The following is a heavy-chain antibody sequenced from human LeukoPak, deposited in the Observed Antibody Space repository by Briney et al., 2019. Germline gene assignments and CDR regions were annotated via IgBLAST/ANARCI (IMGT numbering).Heavy chain of an antibody. CDR3: ARGQVPAARGHNWFDP. V-gene: IGHV4-34*01. CDR1: SGSFNDYY. Sequence: PSETLSLSCAVYSGSFNDYYWNWIRQPPGKGLEWIGEINHRGDTNYSPSLKSRVTISVDTSKNQFSLRLNSVTAADMGVYYCARGQVPAARGHNWFDPWGQGTLVTVSS. CDR2: INHRGDT. D-gene: IGHD2-2*01. J-gene: IGHJ5*02.